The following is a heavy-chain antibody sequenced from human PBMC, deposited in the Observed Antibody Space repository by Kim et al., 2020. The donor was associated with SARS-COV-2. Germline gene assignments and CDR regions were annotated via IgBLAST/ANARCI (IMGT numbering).Heavy chain of an antibody. V-gene: IGHV3-23*01. J-gene: IGHJ6*02. Sequence: ADSVKGRFTISRDNSKNTLYLQMNSLRAEDTAVYYCAKGVYYYYYYGMDVWGQGTTVTVSS. CDR3: AKGVYYYYYYGMDV.